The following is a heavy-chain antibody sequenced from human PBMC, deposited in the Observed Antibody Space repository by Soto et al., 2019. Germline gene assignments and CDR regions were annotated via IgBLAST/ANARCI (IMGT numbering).Heavy chain of an antibody. CDR2: ISPYNDNT. J-gene: IGHJ6*02. CDR3: AREGYYSGSGSFSPPRYYGMDV. CDR1: GYTFISYG. D-gene: IGHD3-10*01. Sequence: QIQLVQSGAEVKKPGASVKVSCKASGYTFISYGISWVRQAPGQGLEWMGWISPYNDNTKYAQTLQGRVTLTTDTTTRTAYMELGTLRSDDTAVYYCAREGYYSGSGSFSPPRYYGMDVWGQGTTVTVSS. V-gene: IGHV1-18*01.